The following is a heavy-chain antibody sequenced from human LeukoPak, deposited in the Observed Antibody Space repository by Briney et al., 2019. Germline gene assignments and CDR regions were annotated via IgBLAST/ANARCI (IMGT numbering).Heavy chain of an antibody. CDR2: ISSSSSTT. CDR1: GFIFSSYS. J-gene: IGHJ4*02. CDR3: AKDDAWLRFGE. Sequence: GGSLRLSCAASGFIFSSYSMNWVRQAPGKGLEWVSYISSSSSTTYYADSVKGRFTISRDNSKNTLYLEVISLTAEDTAVYCAKDDAWLRFGEWSQGTLVTVSS. D-gene: IGHD3-10*01. V-gene: IGHV3-48*01.